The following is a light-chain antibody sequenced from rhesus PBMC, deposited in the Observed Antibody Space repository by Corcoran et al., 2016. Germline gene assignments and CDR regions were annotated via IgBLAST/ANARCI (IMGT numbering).Light chain of an antibody. CDR3: HQHDNSPPT. Sequence: DIQMTQSPSSLSASVGDRVTITCRASQGISNWLAWYQQKPGKAPKLLIYRASNLETGVPSRFSGNGSETECTLTISSLQPEDIATYYCHQHDNSPPTFGQGTKVEIK. CDR1: QGISNW. CDR2: RAS. J-gene: IGKJ1*01. V-gene: IGKV1-69*01.